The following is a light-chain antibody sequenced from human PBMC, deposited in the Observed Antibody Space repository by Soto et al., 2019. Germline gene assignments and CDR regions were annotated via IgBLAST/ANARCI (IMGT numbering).Light chain of an antibody. CDR2: LAS. Sequence: DIQMTQSPSSLSASVGDRVTITCRASQSISSYLNWYQQKPGKAPKLLIYLASRLQSGVPSRISGSGAATDFTLTISRLQPEDFAAYYCQQSHSFLRVTFGGGTKVE. V-gene: IGKV1-39*01. J-gene: IGKJ4*01. CDR3: QQSHSFLRVT. CDR1: QSISSY.